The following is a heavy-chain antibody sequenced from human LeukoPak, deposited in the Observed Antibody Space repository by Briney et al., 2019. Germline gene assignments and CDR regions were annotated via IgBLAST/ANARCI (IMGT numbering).Heavy chain of an antibody. CDR3: ARDIEFST. Sequence: GGSLRLSCAASGFTLSDSAMNWVRQAPGKGLEWLSLINFSGGNTYYADSMKGRFTISRDNSKDTLYLQMNSLRAEDTAIYYCARDIEFSTWGLGTMVTVSS. J-gene: IGHJ3*01. D-gene: IGHD3-3*02. V-gene: IGHV3-23*01. CDR2: INFSGGNT. CDR1: GFTLSDSA.